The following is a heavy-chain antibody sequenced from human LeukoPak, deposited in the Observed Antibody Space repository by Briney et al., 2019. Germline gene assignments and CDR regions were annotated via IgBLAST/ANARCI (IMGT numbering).Heavy chain of an antibody. D-gene: IGHD2-2*01. CDR3: VRAWGYCSSTSCNYYYGMDV. CDR2: INSDGSST. J-gene: IGHJ6*02. V-gene: IGHV3-74*01. CDR1: GFTFSSYW. Sequence: GSLRLSCAASGFTFSSYWMHWVRQAPGKGLVWVSRINSDGSSTSYADSVKGRFTISRDNSKNTLYLQMNSLRAEDTAVYYCVRAWGYCSSTSCNYYYGMDVWGQGTTVTVSS.